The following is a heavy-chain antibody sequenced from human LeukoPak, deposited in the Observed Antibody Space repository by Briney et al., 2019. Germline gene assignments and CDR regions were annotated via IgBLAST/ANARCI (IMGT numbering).Heavy chain of an antibody. CDR1: GYTFTSYD. Sequence: ASVKVSCKASGYTFTSYDINWVRQATGQVLEWMGWMNPNSGNTGYAQKFQGRVTMTRNTSISTAYMELSSLRSEDTAVYYCARDGYSYGYYYGMDVWGQGTTVTVSS. V-gene: IGHV1-8*01. CDR2: MNPNSGNT. D-gene: IGHD5-18*01. J-gene: IGHJ6*02. CDR3: ARDGYSYGYYYGMDV.